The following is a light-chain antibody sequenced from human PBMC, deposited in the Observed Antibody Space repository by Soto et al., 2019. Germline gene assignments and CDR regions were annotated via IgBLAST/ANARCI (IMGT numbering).Light chain of an antibody. CDR1: QTISSW. V-gene: IGKV1-5*03. J-gene: IGKJ1*01. Sequence: DIQMTQSPSTLSGSVGDRVTITCRASQTISSWLAWYQQKPGKAPKLLIYKASTLKSGVPSRFSGSGSGTEFTLTXXXXXXXDFATYYCQHXXXXSEAFGQ. CDR2: KAS. CDR3: QHXXXXSEA.